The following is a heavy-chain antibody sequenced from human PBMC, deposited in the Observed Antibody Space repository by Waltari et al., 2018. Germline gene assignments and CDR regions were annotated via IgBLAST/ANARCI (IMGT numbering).Heavy chain of an antibody. V-gene: IGHV3-30-3*01. Sequence: QVQLVESGGGVVQPGRSLRLSCAASGFTFSSYAMHWVRQPPGKGLEWVSVISYDGSNKYYADSVKGRFTISRDNSKNTLYLQMNSLRAEDTAVYYCARDYYYDSSGYRDYWGQGTLVTVSS. CDR3: ARDYYYDSSGYRDY. CDR2: ISYDGSNK. D-gene: IGHD3-22*01. CDR1: GFTFSSYA. J-gene: IGHJ4*02.